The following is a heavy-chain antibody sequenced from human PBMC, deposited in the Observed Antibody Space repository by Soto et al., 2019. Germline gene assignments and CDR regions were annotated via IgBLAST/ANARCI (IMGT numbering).Heavy chain of an antibody. D-gene: IGHD1-26*01. Sequence: QVQLLQSGAEVTKPGASVKVSCKASGYTFTSYGSIWVRQAPGQGLEWMGWIIAYNGNTHDAQKLQAGVTMTTDTTTREAYKEMTSLRSDDPAVYYRAVDRGSYALADGGQGTLVTVSS. CDR1: GYTFTSYG. V-gene: IGHV1-18*01. J-gene: IGHJ4*02. CDR2: IIAYNGNT. CDR3: AVDRGSYALAD.